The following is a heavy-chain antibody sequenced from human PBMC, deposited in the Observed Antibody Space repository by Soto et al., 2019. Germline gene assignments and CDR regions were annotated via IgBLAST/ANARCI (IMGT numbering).Heavy chain of an antibody. J-gene: IGHJ4*02. Sequence: GGSMRLSCTASGFNFSSYAMSWVRQAPGKGLEWVSAISGSGGSTYYADSVKGRFTISRDNSKNTLYLQMNSLRAEDTAVYYCVLWPPYYFDYWGQGTLVTVSS. CDR2: ISGSGGST. CDR1: GFNFSSYA. CDR3: VLWPPYYFDY. V-gene: IGHV3-23*01. D-gene: IGHD3-10*01.